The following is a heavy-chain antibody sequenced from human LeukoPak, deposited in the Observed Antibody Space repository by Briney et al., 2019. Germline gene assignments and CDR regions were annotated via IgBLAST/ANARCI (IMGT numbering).Heavy chain of an antibody. J-gene: IGHJ4*02. CDR2: IYYSGST. Sequence: SETLSLTSTVSGGSITSYYWSWIRQPPGKGLGRIGYIYYSGSTNYNPSLKSRVTISVDTSKNQFSLKLSSVTAADTAVYYCASSSMVRGVIGPFYYWGQGTLVTVSS. V-gene: IGHV4-59*08. CDR1: GGSITSYY. CDR3: ASSSMVRGVIGPFYY. D-gene: IGHD3-10*01.